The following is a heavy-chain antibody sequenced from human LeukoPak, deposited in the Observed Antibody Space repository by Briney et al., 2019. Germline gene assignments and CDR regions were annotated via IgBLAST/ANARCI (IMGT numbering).Heavy chain of an antibody. D-gene: IGHD5/OR15-5a*01. Sequence: PGGSLRLSCAASGFTFSSYAMSWVRQAPGKGLEWVSGISYSGGSTYYADSVKGRFTISRDNSKNTLYLEINSLRAEDTAVYYCATSGLRRTVYYFDYWGQGILVSVSS. V-gene: IGHV3-23*01. CDR3: ATSGLRRTVYYFDY. CDR2: ISYSGGST. CDR1: GFTFSSYA. J-gene: IGHJ4*02.